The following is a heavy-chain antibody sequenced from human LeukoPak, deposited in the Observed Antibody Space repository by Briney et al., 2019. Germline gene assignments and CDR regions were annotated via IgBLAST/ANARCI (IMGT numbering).Heavy chain of an antibody. CDR1: GFTFSSYA. CDR2: ISYDGSNK. Sequence: PGGSLRLSCTASGFTFSSYAMHWVRQAPGKGLEWVAVISYDGSNKYYADSVKGRFTISRDNSKNTLYLQMNSLRPEDTAVYYCAKDTTSAYGFDYWGQGTLVTVSS. D-gene: IGHD1-1*01. J-gene: IGHJ4*02. V-gene: IGHV3-30*04. CDR3: AKDTTSAYGFDY.